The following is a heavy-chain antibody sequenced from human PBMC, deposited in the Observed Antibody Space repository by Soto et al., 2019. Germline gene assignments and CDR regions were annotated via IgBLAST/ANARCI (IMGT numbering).Heavy chain of an antibody. V-gene: IGHV4-38-2*01. CDR3: ARGGYSYGDEDY. CDR2: IYHSGST. CDR1: GYSISSGYY. Sequence: PSETLSLTCAVSGYSISSGYYWGWIRQPPGKGLEWIGSIYHSGSTYYNPSLKSRVTISVDTSKNQFSLKLSSVTAADTAVYYCARGGYSYGDEDYWGQGTLVTVSS. J-gene: IGHJ4*02. D-gene: IGHD5-18*01.